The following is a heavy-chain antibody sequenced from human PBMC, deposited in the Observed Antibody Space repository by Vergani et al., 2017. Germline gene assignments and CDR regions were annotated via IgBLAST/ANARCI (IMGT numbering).Heavy chain of an antibody. J-gene: IGHJ6*02. Sequence: QVQLVQSGAEVKKPGSSVKVSCKASGGTFSSYAISWVRQAPGQGLEWMGRIIPIFGTANSAQKFQGRVTITADESTSTAYMGLSSLGPEDTAVYYCARRGAGAAGTYYYYYGMDFWGQGTTVTVSS. CDR3: ARRGAGAAGTYYYYYGMDF. CDR2: IIPIFGTA. V-gene: IGHV1-69*13. CDR1: GGTFSSYA. D-gene: IGHD6-13*01.